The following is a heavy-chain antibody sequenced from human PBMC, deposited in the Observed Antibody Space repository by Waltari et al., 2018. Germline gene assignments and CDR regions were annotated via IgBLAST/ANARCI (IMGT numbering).Heavy chain of an antibody. Sequence: QVQLQQWGAGLLKPSETLSLTCAVYGGSFSGYYWSWIRQPPGKGLEWIGEINHRGSTNYNPSLKSRVTISVDTSKNQFSLKLSSVTAADTAVYYCAILESAARAYMDVWGKGTTVTVSS. J-gene: IGHJ6*03. CDR1: GGSFSGYY. CDR3: AILESAARAYMDV. CDR2: INHRGST. V-gene: IGHV4-34*01. D-gene: IGHD6-25*01.